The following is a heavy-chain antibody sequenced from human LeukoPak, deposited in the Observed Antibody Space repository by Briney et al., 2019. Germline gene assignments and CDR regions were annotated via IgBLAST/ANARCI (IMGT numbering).Heavy chain of an antibody. Sequence: ASVKVSCKASGYSFTTYGISWVRQAPGQGLEWMGWISANNNNTDSVQKLQGRVTMTTDTSTSTAYMELRSLRSDDTAVYYCARALYHTFDYWGQGNLVTVSS. CDR3: ARALYHTFDY. V-gene: IGHV1-18*01. CDR2: ISANNNNT. D-gene: IGHD2-2*01. CDR1: GYSFTTYG. J-gene: IGHJ4*02.